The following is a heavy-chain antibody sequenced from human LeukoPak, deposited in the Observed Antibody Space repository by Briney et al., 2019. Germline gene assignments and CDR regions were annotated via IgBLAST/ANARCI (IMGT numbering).Heavy chain of an antibody. CDR2: IIPIFGTA. V-gene: IGHV1-69*01. D-gene: IGHD3-9*01. CDR1: GGTFSSYA. CDR3: ARDGNDILTGYYKAPLDY. J-gene: IGHJ4*02. Sequence: SVKVSCKASGGTFSSYAISWVRQAPGQGLEWVGGIIPIFGTANYAQKFQGRVTITADESTSTAYMELSSLRSEDTAVYYCARDGNDILTGYYKAPLDYWGQGTLVTVSS.